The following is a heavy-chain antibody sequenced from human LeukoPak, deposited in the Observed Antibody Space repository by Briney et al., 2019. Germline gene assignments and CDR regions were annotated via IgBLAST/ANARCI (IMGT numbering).Heavy chain of an antibody. Sequence: GGSLRLSCAASGFTFNDYGMSWVRQAPGKGLEWVSGINWNGGSTGYADSVKGRFTISRDNAKNSLYLQMNSLRAEDTALYYCARDTYYYDSSGYFDYWGQGTLVTVSS. CDR3: ARDTYYYDSSGYFDY. J-gene: IGHJ4*02. V-gene: IGHV3-20*04. CDR1: GFTFNDYG. CDR2: INWNGGST. D-gene: IGHD3-22*01.